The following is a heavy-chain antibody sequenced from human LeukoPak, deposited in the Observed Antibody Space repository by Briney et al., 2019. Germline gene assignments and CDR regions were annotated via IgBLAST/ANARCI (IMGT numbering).Heavy chain of an antibody. CDR1: AFAFSSYE. CDR2: ISSSGNTI. D-gene: IGHD3-3*01. Sequence: GGSLRLSCAASAFAFSSYEMNWVRQAPGKGLEWVSYISSSGNTIYYADSVKGRFTISRDNAKNSLYLQMNSLRAEDTAVYYCARFLRRGTFDYWAREPWSPSPQ. J-gene: IGHJ4*02. CDR3: ARFLRRGTFDY. V-gene: IGHV3-48*03.